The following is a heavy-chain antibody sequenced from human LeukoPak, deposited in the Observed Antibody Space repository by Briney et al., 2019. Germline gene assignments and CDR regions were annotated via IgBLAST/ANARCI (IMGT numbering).Heavy chain of an antibody. D-gene: IGHD3-10*01. J-gene: IGHJ4*02. CDR2: INHSGST. V-gene: IGHV4-34*01. CDR1: GGSFSGYY. CDR3: ARGRIYYGSGSYYRGLDY. Sequence: KASETLSLTCGVYGGSFSGYYWSWIRQPPGKGLEWIGEINHSGSTNYNPSLKSRVTISVDTSKNQFSLKLSSVTAANTAVYYCARGRIYYGSGSYYRGLDYWGQGTLVTVSS.